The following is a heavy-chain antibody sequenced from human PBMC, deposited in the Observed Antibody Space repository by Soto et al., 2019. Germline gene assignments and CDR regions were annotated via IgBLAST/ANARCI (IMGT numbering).Heavy chain of an antibody. CDR2: IHHGGTP. CDR1: GASISSGDYS. D-gene: IGHD5-12*01. J-gene: IGHJ4*02. Sequence: QMQLQESGSGLVKPSQTLSLTCAVSGASISSGDYSWSWVRQPPGKGLEWIGHIHHGGTPYYKASLKSRVTISQDRSKTQFSLSLSSVTAADTAMYFCARVAYSGFEYSFDSWGQGILVTVSS. CDR3: ARVAYSGFEYSFDS. V-gene: IGHV4-30-2*01.